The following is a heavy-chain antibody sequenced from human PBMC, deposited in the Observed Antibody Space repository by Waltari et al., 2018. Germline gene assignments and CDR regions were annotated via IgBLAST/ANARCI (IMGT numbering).Heavy chain of an antibody. Sequence: QVQLVQSGAEVKTPGSSVTVSCKAYGSTFSSYTLSWVRQAPGQGLEWMGRIIPILGIANYAKKFQGRVTITADKSTSTAYMELSSLRSEDTAVYYCAIFSGSYDYWGQGTLVTVSS. D-gene: IGHD1-26*01. J-gene: IGHJ4*02. CDR2: IIPILGIA. CDR3: AIFSGSYDY. CDR1: GSTFSSYT. V-gene: IGHV1-69*02.